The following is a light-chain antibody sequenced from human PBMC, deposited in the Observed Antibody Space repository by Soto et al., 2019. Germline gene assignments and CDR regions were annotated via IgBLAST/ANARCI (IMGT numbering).Light chain of an antibody. V-gene: IGKV1-8*01. J-gene: IGKJ1*01. Sequence: IQMTQPPSSLSASVGDRVTITCRASQGISSYLAWYQQKPGKAPKLLIYAASTLQSGVPSRFSGSGSGTDFTLTISCLQSEDFATYYCQQYYSYPRTFGQGTKVDIK. CDR2: AAS. CDR1: QGISSY. CDR3: QQYYSYPRT.